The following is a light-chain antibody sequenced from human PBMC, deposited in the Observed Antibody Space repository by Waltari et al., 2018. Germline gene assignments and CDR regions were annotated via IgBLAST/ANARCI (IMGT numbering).Light chain of an antibody. J-gene: IGLJ2*01. CDR1: SSDVGGSDF. V-gene: IGLV2-14*03. CDR2: DVY. Sequence: QSALTQPASVSGAPGQSITISCTGTSSDVGGSDFVSWYQQYPGKAPQLIIYDVYYRPSGVSQRVSASKAGDTASLTISGLQTDDEADYYCSSYTSISTSVVFGGGTKLTVL. CDR3: SSYTSISTSVV.